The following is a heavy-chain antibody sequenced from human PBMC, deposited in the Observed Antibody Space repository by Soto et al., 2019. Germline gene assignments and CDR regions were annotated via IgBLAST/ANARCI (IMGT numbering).Heavy chain of an antibody. CDR3: TRPYQLLSHRTDYYYYYMDV. Sequence: EVQLVESGGGLVQPGGSLKLSCAASGFTFSGSAMHWVRQASGKGLEWVGRIRSKANSYATAYAASVKGRFTISRDDSKSTAYLQMNSLKTEDTALYYCTRPYQLLSHRTDYYYYYMDVWGKGTTVTVSS. V-gene: IGHV3-73*01. D-gene: IGHD2-2*01. J-gene: IGHJ6*03. CDR1: GFTFSGSA. CDR2: IRSKANSYAT.